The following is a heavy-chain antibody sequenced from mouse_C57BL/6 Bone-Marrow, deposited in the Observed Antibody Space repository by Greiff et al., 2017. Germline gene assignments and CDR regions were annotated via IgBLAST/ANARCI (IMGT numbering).Heavy chain of an antibody. V-gene: IGHV14-2*01. CDR2: IDPEDGET. CDR1: GFNIKDYY. Sequence: DVKLQESGAELVKPGASVKLSCTASGFNIKDYYMHWVKQRTEQGLEWIGRIDPEDGETKYAPKFQGKATITADTSSNTAYLQLSSLTSEDTAVYYCARGDSNFAWFAYWGQGTLVTVSA. CDR3: ARGDSNFAWFAY. J-gene: IGHJ3*01. D-gene: IGHD2-5*01.